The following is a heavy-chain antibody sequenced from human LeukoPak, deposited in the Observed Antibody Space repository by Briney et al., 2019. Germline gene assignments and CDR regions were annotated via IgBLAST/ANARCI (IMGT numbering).Heavy chain of an antibody. J-gene: IGHJ6*02. Sequence: SETLSLTCAVYGGSFSGYYWSWIRQPPGKGLEWIGYIYYSGSTNYNPSLKSRVTISVDTSKNQFSLKLSSVTAADTAVYYCARVRTYYDAYGMDVWGQGTTVTVSS. CDR2: IYYSGST. V-gene: IGHV4-59*01. CDR3: ARVRTYYDAYGMDV. D-gene: IGHD3-3*01. CDR1: GGSFSGYY.